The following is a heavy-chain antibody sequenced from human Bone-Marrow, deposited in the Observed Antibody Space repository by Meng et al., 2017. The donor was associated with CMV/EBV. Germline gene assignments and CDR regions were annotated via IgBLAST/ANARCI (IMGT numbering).Heavy chain of an antibody. V-gene: IGHV1-18*01. CDR1: GYTFTSYG. CDR2: ISAYNGNT. D-gene: IGHD5-12*01. CDR3: ARETSGYDFNWFDP. Sequence: QVRLVQSGAMGKRPGASVKVSCKVSGYTFTSYGISWVRQAPGQGLEWMGWISAYNGNTNYAQKLQGRVTMTTDTSTSTAYMELRSLRSDDTAVYYCARETSGYDFNWFDPWGQGTLVTVSS. J-gene: IGHJ5*02.